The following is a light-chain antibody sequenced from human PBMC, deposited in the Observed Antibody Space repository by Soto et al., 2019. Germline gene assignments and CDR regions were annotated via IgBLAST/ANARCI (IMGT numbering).Light chain of an antibody. Sequence: QTVVTQPRSVSGSPGQSVTISCTGTSSDVGGYNYISWYQQYSGKAPKLVIYDVSKRPSGVPDRFSGSKSDNTASLTISGLQAEDEADYYCCSYAGSYTSWVFGGGTKLTVL. CDR3: CSYAGSYTSWV. V-gene: IGLV2-11*01. CDR2: DVS. CDR1: SSDVGGYNY. J-gene: IGLJ3*02.